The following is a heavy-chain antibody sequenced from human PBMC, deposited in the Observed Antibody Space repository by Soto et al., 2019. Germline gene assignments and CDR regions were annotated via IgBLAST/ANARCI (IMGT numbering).Heavy chain of an antibody. V-gene: IGHV1-3*01. D-gene: IGHD1-26*01. CDR3: ARDQGELPPWFDP. CDR2: INAGNGNT. Sequence: QVQLVQPGAEVKKPGASVKVSCKASGYTFTSYAMHWVRQAPGQRLEGMGWINAGNGNTKYSQKFQGRVTITRDTSASTAYMELSSLRSEDTAVYYCARDQGELPPWFDPWGQGTLVTGSS. J-gene: IGHJ5*02. CDR1: GYTFTSYA.